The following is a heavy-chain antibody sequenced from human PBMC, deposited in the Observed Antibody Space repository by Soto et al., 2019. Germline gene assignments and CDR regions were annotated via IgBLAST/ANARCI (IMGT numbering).Heavy chain of an antibody. J-gene: IGHJ4*02. CDR1: GGSINSTSHY. CDR3: LILLLRRDCYYLHY. D-gene: IGHD2-15*01. CDR2: IYYSENT. Sequence: PSETLSLTCTGSGGSINSTSHYWGWIRQPPGKGLEWIGSIYYSENTFYNPSLKSRVTTSVDTSKNQFSLKLSSVTAADTAVYYFLILLLRRDCYYLHYWGQGALVTVS. V-gene: IGHV4-39*01.